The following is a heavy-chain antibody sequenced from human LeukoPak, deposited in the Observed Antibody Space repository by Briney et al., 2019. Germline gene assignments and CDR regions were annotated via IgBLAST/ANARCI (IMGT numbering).Heavy chain of an antibody. V-gene: IGHV3-30*18. CDR3: AKDGSSLGWYMAGWFDP. D-gene: IGHD6-19*01. CDR1: GFTFSSYG. J-gene: IGHJ5*02. CDR2: ISYDGSNK. Sequence: GGSLRLSCAASGFTFSSYGMHWVRQAPGKGLEWVAVISYDGSNKYYADSVKGRFTISRDNSKNTLYLQMDSLRAEDTAVYYCAKDGSSLGWYMAGWFDPWGQGTLVTVSS.